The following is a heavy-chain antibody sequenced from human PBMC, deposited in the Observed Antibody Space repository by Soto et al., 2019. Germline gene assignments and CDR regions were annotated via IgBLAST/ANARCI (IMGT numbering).Heavy chain of an antibody. V-gene: IGHV3-21*01. D-gene: IGHD4-17*01. CDR1: GFTFSSYS. J-gene: IGHJ4*02. CDR3: ARDRYGDYAGDY. Sequence: KPGGSLRLSCAASGFTFSSYSMNWVRQAPGKGLEWVSSISSSSDYIYYADSVKGRFTISRDNAKNSLYLQMNSLRAEDTAVYYCARDRYGDYAGDYWGQGTLVTVSS. CDR2: ISSSSDYI.